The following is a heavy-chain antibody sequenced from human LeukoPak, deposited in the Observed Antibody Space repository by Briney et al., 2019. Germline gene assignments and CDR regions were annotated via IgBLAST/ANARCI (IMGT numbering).Heavy chain of an antibody. CDR3: ARDMSSSWYEARPYFDY. CDR1: GFTFSSYW. CDR2: IKQDGSEK. V-gene: IGHV3-7*01. D-gene: IGHD6-13*01. J-gene: IGHJ4*02. Sequence: GGSLRLSCAASGFTFSSYWMSWVRQAPGKGLEWVANIKQDGSEKYYVDSVKGRFTISRDNAKNSLYLQMNSLRAEDTAVYYCARDMSSSWYEARPYFDYWGQGTLVTVSS.